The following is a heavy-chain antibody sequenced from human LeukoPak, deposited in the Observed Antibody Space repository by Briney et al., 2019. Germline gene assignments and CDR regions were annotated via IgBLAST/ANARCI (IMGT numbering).Heavy chain of an antibody. D-gene: IGHD3-22*01. J-gene: IGHJ3*02. CDR1: RCTFSSYC. CDR2: ISGCGGST. Sequence: GGSLTLSCPASRCTFSSYCMSWVRQAPGKGLEGVAAISGCGGSTYYADSVKGPFTISRDNSKNTLYLKMNSLRAEDTAVYYCARSGRYYDSSGYYSLAFDIWGQGTMVTVSS. CDR3: ARSGRYYDSSGYYSLAFDI. V-gene: IGHV3-23*01.